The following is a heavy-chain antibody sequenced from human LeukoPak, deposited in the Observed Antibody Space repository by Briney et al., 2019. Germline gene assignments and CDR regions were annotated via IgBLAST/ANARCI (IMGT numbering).Heavy chain of an antibody. V-gene: IGHV1-69*06. D-gene: IGHD2-15*01. CDR2: IIPIFGTA. Sequence: ASVTVSFKASGGTFSSYAISWVRQAPGQGLEWMGGIIPIFGTANYAQKFQGRVTITADKSTSTAYMELSSLRSEDTAVYYCARALGAYCSGGSCYVPNYYYYYMDVWGKGTTVTVSS. J-gene: IGHJ6*03. CDR1: GGTFSSYA. CDR3: ARALGAYCSGGSCYVPNYYYYYMDV.